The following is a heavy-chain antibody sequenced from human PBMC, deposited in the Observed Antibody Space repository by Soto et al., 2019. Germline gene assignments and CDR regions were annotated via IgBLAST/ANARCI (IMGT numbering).Heavy chain of an antibody. J-gene: IGHJ6*02. V-gene: IGHV4-61*01. CDR3: ARDGRRVYATDYYGMDV. CDR2: ISYSRST. CDR1: GGSVSSGSYY. Sequence: QVQLQESGPGLVKPSETLSLTCTVSGGSVSSGSYYWSWIRQPPGKGLEWIAYISYSRSTNYNPSLKSRVTISVDTSKNQFSLKLTSVTTADTAVYYCARDGRRVYATDYYGMDVWGQGTTVTVSS. D-gene: IGHD2-8*01.